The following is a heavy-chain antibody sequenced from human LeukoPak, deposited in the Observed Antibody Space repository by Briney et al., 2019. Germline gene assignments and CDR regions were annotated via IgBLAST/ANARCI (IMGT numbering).Heavy chain of an antibody. Sequence: GGSLRLSCAASGFTFSSYEMNWVRQAPGKGLEWVSYISSSGSTIYYADSVKGRFTISRDNAKNSLYLQMNSLRAEGTAVYYCARESVAGNYYYGMDVWGKGTTVTVSS. CDR1: GFTFSSYE. CDR3: ARESVAGNYYYGMDV. CDR2: ISSSGSTI. J-gene: IGHJ6*04. V-gene: IGHV3-48*03. D-gene: IGHD6-19*01.